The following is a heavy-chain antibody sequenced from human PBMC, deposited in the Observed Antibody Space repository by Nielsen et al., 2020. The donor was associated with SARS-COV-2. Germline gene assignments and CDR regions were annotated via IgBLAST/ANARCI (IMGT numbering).Heavy chain of an antibody. CDR3: AKDPTAMVRRYFDY. J-gene: IGHJ4*02. Sequence: WIRQPPGKGLEWVSAISGSGGSTYYADSAKGRFTISRDNSKNTLYLQMNSLRAEDTAVYYCAKDPTAMVRRYFDYWGQGTLVTVSS. V-gene: IGHV3-23*01. D-gene: IGHD5-18*01. CDR2: ISGSGGST.